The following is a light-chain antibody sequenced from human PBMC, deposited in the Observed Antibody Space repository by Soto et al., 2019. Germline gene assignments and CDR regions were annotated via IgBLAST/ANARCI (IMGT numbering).Light chain of an antibody. V-gene: IGKV3-15*01. CDR1: QSVSSN. Sequence: EFVLTQSPDTLSVSPGERASLSCRASQSVSSNLAWYQQKPGQAPRLLIYGASTRATGIPARFSGSGSGTEFTLTISSLQSEDFAVYFCQQYNNWTPWTFGQGTKVDIK. CDR3: QQYNNWTPWT. CDR2: GAS. J-gene: IGKJ1*01.